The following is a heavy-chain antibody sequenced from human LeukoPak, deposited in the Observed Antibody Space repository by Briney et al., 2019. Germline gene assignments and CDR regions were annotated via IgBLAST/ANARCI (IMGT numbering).Heavy chain of an antibody. CDR3: ARDYFSRAALLGYFDL. CDR2: VSSTSSFI. CDR1: GFTVSDKY. Sequence: GGSLRLSCAASGFTVSDKYMSWVRQAPGKGLEWVSCVSSTSSFIYYADSVKGRFTISRDNAKNSLYLQMNSLRAEDTAVYYCARDYFSRAALLGYFDLWGRGTLVTVSS. V-gene: IGHV3-21*01. D-gene: IGHD2-15*01. J-gene: IGHJ2*01.